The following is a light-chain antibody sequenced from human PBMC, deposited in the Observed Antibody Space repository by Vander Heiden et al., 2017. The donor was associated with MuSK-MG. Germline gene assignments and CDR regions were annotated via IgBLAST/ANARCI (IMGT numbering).Light chain of an antibody. V-gene: IGLV2-18*02. CDR2: EVS. CDR1: SSDVGSYNR. J-gene: IGLJ2*01. CDR3: SAYTSSTTLV. Sequence: QPALTQPPSVVGSPGQSVTISCTGTSSDVGSYNRVSWYQQPPGPAPKLMIYEVSNRPSGVPDRFSGSKSGNTASLTISGRQAEDEADYYYSAYTSSTTLVFGGGTKLTVL.